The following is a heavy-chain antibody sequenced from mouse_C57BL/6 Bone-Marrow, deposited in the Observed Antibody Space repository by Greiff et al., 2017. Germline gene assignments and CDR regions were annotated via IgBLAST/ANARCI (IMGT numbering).Heavy chain of an antibody. CDR1: GYTFTSYW. Sequence: QVQLQQPGAELVMPGASVKLSCKASGYTFTSYWMHWVKQRPGQGLEWIGEIDPSDSYTNYNQKFKGKSTLTVDKSSSTAYRQLRSLTSEDSAVYYCATLYDGSSYAMDYWGQGTSVTVSS. D-gene: IGHD1-1*01. CDR2: IDPSDSYT. V-gene: IGHV1-69*01. CDR3: ATLYDGSSYAMDY. J-gene: IGHJ4*01.